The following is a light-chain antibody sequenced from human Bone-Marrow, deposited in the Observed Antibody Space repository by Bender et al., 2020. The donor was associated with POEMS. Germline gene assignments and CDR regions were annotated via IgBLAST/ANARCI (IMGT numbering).Light chain of an antibody. CDR2: EDN. V-gene: IGLV3-21*02. CDR1: NIGSKS. CDR3: QVWDDDTDHYV. Sequence: SYVLSQSPSVSVVPGQTARITCEGSNIGSKSVHWYKKKPGQSPVLVIYEDNKRPSGIPERFSGSNSGNTATLTISRVEAGDEADYYCQVWDDDTDHYVFGAGTKLTGL. J-gene: IGLJ1*01.